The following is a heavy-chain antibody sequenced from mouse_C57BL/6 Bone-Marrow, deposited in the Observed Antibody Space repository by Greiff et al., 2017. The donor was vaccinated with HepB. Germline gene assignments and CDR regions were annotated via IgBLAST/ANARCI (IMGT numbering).Heavy chain of an antibody. V-gene: IGHV5-12*01. CDR1: GFTFSDYY. CDR3: ARHGPLLRPDWFAY. Sequence: EVHLVESGGGLVQPGGSLKLSCAASGFTFSDYYMYWVRQTPEKRLEWVAYISNGGGSTYYPDTVKGRFTISRDNAKNTLYLQMSRLKSEDTAMYYCARHGPLLRPDWFAYWGQGTLVTVSA. D-gene: IGHD1-2*01. J-gene: IGHJ3*01. CDR2: ISNGGGST.